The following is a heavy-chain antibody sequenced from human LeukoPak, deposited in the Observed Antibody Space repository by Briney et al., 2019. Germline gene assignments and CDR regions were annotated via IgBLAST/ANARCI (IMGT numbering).Heavy chain of an antibody. D-gene: IGHD3-9*01. CDR3: ARGPYDILSGYYTTPPFDY. CDR1: GYTFTSYG. V-gene: IGHV1-18*01. J-gene: IGHJ4*02. CDR2: ISAYNGNT. Sequence: GASVKVSCKASGYTFTSYGISWVRQAPGQGLEWMGWISAYNGNTNYAQKLQGRVTMTTDTSTSTAYMELRSLRSDDTAVYYCARGPYDILSGYYTTPPFDYWGQGTLVTVSS.